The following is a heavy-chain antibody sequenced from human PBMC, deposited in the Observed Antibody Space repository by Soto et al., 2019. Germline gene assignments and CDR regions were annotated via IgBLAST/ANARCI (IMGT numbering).Heavy chain of an antibody. CDR2: ISHDGGAT. V-gene: IGHV3-30*18. CDR3: AKDWGSSGGYNWCDP. Sequence: QVQLVESGGGVVQSGRSLRLSCAASGFTFSTSGMHWIRQAPGKGLEWVAMISHDGGATYYVDSVKGRFTISRDTDKNTLHLQMDSLRPEDTSTYYCAKDWGSSGGYNWCDPWGQGTLVTVSS. CDR1: GFTFSTSG. D-gene: IGHD3-16*01. J-gene: IGHJ5*02.